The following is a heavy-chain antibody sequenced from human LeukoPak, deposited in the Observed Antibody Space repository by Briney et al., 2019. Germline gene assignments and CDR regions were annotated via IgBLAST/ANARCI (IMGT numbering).Heavy chain of an antibody. V-gene: IGHV3-11*01. CDR2: ISSSGSTI. CDR3: ARERAYYGSGSESY. Sequence: KPGGSLRLSCAASGFTFSDCYMSWIRQAPGQGLEWVSAISSSGSTIYYADSVKGRFTISRDNAKNSLYLQMNSLRAEDTAVYYCARERAYYGSGSESYWGQGTLVTVSS. D-gene: IGHD3-10*01. CDR1: GFTFSDCY. J-gene: IGHJ4*02.